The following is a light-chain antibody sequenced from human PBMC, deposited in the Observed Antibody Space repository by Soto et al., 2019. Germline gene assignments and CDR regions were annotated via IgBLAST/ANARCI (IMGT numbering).Light chain of an antibody. V-gene: IGKV1-5*03. Sequence: DMQVTQSPSTLSASVGDRVTITCRTSQTIGDSLAWLQQKPGKAPKLPIYKVSTLQRGVPSRFNGSGSGAEFTLSISSLQHDDFDTYYCQQSKEYSKTLGQGTKVDIK. CDR1: QTIGDS. CDR2: KVS. CDR3: QQSKEYSKT. J-gene: IGKJ1*01.